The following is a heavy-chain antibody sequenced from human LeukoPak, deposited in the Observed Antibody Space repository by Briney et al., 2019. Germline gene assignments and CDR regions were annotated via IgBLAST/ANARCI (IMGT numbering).Heavy chain of an antibody. J-gene: IGHJ5*02. CDR2: ISGSGGST. D-gene: IGHD2-2*01. V-gene: IGHV3-23*01. CDR3: AKPSCTSTSCFRFDP. CDR1: GFTFSSYA. Sequence: GGSLRLSCAASGFTFSSYAMDWVRQAPGKGLEWVSVISGSGGSTYYADSVEGRFTISRDNSKNTLYLQMNSLRAEDTAVYYCAKPSCTSTSCFRFDPWGQGTLVTVSS.